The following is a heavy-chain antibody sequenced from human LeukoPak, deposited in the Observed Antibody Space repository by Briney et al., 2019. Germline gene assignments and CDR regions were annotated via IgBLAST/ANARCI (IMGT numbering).Heavy chain of an antibody. CDR2: ISGRGGYT. CDR1: GFTFSSYA. J-gene: IGHJ4*02. Sequence: GGSLRLSCAASGFTFSSYAMSWVRQAPGKGLEWVSVISGRGGYTDYADSVKGRFTISRDNSKNTLYLQMNSLRAEDTAVYYCARARSYFDYWGQGTLVTVSS. CDR3: ARARSYFDY. V-gene: IGHV3-23*01.